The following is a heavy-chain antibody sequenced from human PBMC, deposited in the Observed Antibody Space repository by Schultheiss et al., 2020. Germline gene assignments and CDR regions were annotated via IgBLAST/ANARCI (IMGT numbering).Heavy chain of an antibody. D-gene: IGHD2-15*01. J-gene: IGHJ1*01. CDR2: IYTSGST. CDR3: AMFRCSGGSCYPPQH. V-gene: IGHV4-61*02. CDR1: GGSISSGSYY. Sequence: SETLSLTCTVSGGSISSGSYYWSWIRQPAGKGLEWIGRIYTSGSTNYNPSLKSRVTISVDTSKNQFSLKLSSVTAADTAVYYCAMFRCSGGSCYPPQHWGQGTLVTVSS.